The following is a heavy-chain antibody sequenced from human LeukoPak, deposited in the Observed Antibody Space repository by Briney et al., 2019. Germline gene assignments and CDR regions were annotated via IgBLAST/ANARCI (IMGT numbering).Heavy chain of an antibody. CDR3: ARIAVAADAFDI. J-gene: IGHJ3*02. CDR1: GYTFTSYG. CDR2: ISAYNGNT. V-gene: IGHV1-18*01. Sequence: ASVKVSCKASGYTFTSYGISWVRQAPGQGLEWMGWISAYNGNTNYAQKLQGRVTMTTDTYTSTAYMELRSLRSDDTAVYYCARIAVAADAFDIWGQGTMVTVSS. D-gene: IGHD6-19*01.